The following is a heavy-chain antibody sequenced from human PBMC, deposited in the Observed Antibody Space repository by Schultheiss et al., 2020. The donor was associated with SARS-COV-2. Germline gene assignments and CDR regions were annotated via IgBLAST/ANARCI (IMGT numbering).Heavy chain of an antibody. CDR3: ARVVAQGLVYYYYYMDV. CDR1: GFTVSSNY. D-gene: IGHD6-19*01. CDR2: IYSGGST. J-gene: IGHJ6*03. Sequence: GESLKISCAASGFTVSSNYMSWVRQAPGKGLEWVSVIYSGGSTYYADSVKGRFTISRHNSKNTLYLQMNSLRAEDTAVYYCARVVAQGLVYYYYYMDVWGKGTTVTGSS. V-gene: IGHV3-53*04.